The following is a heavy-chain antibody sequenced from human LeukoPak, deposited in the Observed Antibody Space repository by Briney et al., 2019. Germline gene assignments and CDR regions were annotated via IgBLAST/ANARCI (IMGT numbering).Heavy chain of an antibody. CDR3: ARSDRVRLAVAGADY. V-gene: IGHV5-51*01. D-gene: IGHD6-19*01. Sequence: GESLQISCQGSGYSFTSYWIGWVRQMPGKGLEWMGIIYPGDSDTRYSPSFQGQVTISADKSISTAYLQWSSLKASDTAMYYCARSDRVRLAVAGADYWGQGTLVTVSS. CDR1: GYSFTSYW. CDR2: IYPGDSDT. J-gene: IGHJ4*02.